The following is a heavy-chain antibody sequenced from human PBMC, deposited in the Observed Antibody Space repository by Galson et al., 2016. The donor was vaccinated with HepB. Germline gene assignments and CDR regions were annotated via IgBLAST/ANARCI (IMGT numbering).Heavy chain of an antibody. V-gene: IGHV3-30-3*02. CDR1: GFTFNKHA. D-gene: IGHD6-19*01. J-gene: IGHJ4*02. Sequence: SLRLSCAASGFTFNKHAMYWVRQAPGKGLEWVAVISNDGSTKHYADSVRGRFTISRDNSKNRLYLQMNSLRPEDTATYYCAKNVQSSGWYSIQYLEKFYYYDYWGQGTLVTVSS. CDR3: AKNVQSSGWYSIQYLEKFYYYDY. CDR2: ISNDGSTK.